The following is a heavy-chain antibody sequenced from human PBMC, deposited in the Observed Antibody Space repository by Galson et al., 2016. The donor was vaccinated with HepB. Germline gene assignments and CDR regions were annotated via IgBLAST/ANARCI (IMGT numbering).Heavy chain of an antibody. CDR2: SSGRGGST. CDR3: AKDRNHLLDWLKGPIDY. CDR1: GFSFSAYG. Sequence: SLRLSCAASGFSFSAYGMNWVRQAPGKGLEWVSTSSGRGGSTYYADPVQGRFTISRDNSKNTLYVQMNSLRGEDTAVYYCAKDRNHLLDWLKGPIDYWGQGTLVTVSS. J-gene: IGHJ4*02. D-gene: IGHD3-9*01. V-gene: IGHV3-23*01.